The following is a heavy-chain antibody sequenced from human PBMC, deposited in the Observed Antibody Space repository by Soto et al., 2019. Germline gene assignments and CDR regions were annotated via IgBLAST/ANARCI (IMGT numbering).Heavy chain of an antibody. Sequence: ASVKVSCKVSGYTLTELSMHWVRQAPGKGLEWMGGFDPEDGETIYAQKFQGRVTMTEDTSTSTAYMELSSLRSEDTAVYYCARGRTCTNGVCSNNWFDPWGQGTLVTVSS. CDR2: FDPEDGET. J-gene: IGHJ5*02. CDR1: GYTLTELS. V-gene: IGHV1-24*01. D-gene: IGHD2-8*01. CDR3: ARGRTCTNGVCSNNWFDP.